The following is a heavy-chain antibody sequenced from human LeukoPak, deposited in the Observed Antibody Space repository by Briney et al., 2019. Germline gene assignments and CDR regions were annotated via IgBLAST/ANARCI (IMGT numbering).Heavy chain of an antibody. CDR2: ISSSSSYI. D-gene: IGHD3-3*01. CDR1: GFTFSSYS. V-gene: IGHV3-21*01. CDR3: ARDKRFEGDGFDY. Sequence: GGSLRLSCAASGFTFSSYSMNWVRQAPGKGLEWVSSISSSSSYIYYADSVKGRFTISRDNAKNSLYLQMNSLRAEDTAVYYCARDKRFEGDGFDYWGQGTLVTVPS. J-gene: IGHJ4*02.